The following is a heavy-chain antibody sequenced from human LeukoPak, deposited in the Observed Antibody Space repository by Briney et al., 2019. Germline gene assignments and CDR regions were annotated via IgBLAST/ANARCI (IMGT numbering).Heavy chain of an antibody. V-gene: IGHV4-34*01. CDR2: INHSGST. J-gene: IGHJ4*02. CDR3: ARGSDFWSRHLDY. CDR1: GGSFSGYY. Sequence: SETLSLTCAVYGGSFSGYYWSWIRQPPGKGLGWIGEINHSGSTNYNPSLKSRVTISVDTSKNQFSLKLSSVTAADTAVYYCARGSDFWSRHLDYWGQGTLVTVSS. D-gene: IGHD3-3*01.